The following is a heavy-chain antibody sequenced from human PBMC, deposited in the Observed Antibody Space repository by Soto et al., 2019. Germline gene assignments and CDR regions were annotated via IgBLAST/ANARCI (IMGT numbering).Heavy chain of an antibody. D-gene: IGHD5-18*01. CDR2: FDPEDGET. Sequence: ASVKVSCKVSGYTLTELSMHWVRQAPGKGLEWMGGFDPEDGETIYAQKFQGRVTMTEDTSTDTAYMELSSLRSEDTAVYYCATDRFLTTKKVVDTAMVLDYWGQGTLVTVSS. V-gene: IGHV1-24*01. CDR3: ATDRFLTTKKVVDTAMVLDY. J-gene: IGHJ4*02. CDR1: GYTLTELS.